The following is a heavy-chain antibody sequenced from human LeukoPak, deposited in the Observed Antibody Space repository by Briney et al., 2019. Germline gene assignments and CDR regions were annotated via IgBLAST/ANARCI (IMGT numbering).Heavy chain of an antibody. D-gene: IGHD3-10*01. CDR2: ISSTSSDL. CDR3: ARAAGHYFDY. CDR1: GITLSNYG. J-gene: IGHJ4*02. V-gene: IGHV3-21*06. Sequence: GGSLRLSCAVSGITLSNYGMSWVRQAPGKGLVWVSFISSTSSDLLYADSVKGRFTVSRDNGKNSLYLQMNSLRVEDTAVYYCARAAGHYFDYWGQGSLVTVSS.